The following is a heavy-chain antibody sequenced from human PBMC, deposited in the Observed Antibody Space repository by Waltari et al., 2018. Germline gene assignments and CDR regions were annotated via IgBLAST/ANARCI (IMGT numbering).Heavy chain of an antibody. V-gene: IGHV4-31*03. CDR3: ARRGGQYDSGWGYFDL. Sequence: QVQLQESGQELVKPSQTLSLTCTVSGGPISSSTYPWTWFRQLPGKGLEWIGSISYSGGTKDDPSLQSRVTISLDTSENQFSLKMNSLTAADTAVYHCARRGGQYDSGWGYFDLWGRGTLVTVSS. D-gene: IGHD6-19*01. CDR1: GGPISSSTYP. CDR2: ISYSGGT. J-gene: IGHJ2*01.